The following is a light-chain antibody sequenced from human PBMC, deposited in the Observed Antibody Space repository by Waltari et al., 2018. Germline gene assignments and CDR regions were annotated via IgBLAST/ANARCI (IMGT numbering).Light chain of an antibody. Sequence: IKMTQSPSSLSPSVGAAVTLTCRASQNVGRSLNWYQQSPGAAPKRWIFRTSDLQGGAPERFRGRGSGTDFALTSDSLQPEDVATYEGQQSDGIPCTFGQGTKLEVK. J-gene: IGKJ2*02. V-gene: IGKV1-39*01. CDR1: QNVGRS. CDR2: RTS. CDR3: QQSDGIPCT.